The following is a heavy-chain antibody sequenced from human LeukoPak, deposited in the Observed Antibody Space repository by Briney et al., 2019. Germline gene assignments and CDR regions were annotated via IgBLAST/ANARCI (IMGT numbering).Heavy chain of an antibody. Sequence: SSETLSLTCTVSGGSISSYYWSWIRQPPWKGLEWIGYIYDSGSTDYNPSLKSRVTISVDTSKNQFSLKLSSVTAADTALYYCARLIYYDSGGYYSTSRYYYGMDVWGQGTTVTVSS. V-gene: IGHV4-59*08. CDR3: ARLIYYDSGGYYSTSRYYYGMDV. J-gene: IGHJ6*02. CDR2: IYDSGST. CDR1: GGSISSYY. D-gene: IGHD3-22*01.